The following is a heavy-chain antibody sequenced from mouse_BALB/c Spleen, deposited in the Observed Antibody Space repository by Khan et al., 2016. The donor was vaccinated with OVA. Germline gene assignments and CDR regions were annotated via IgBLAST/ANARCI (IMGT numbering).Heavy chain of an antibody. D-gene: IGHD1-1*02. CDR2: IDPSTSYT. Sequence: QVQLQQSGAEVAKPGASVKMSCKASGYTFTAYWIHWVKQRPGQGLEWIGYIDPSTSYTEYNQKFKDKVTLTTDKSSSTAYMQLSSLTSEDSAVYYCARRGLVGIFAYWGQGTLVTVSA. V-gene: IGHV1-7*01. CDR1: GYTFTAYW. CDR3: ARRGLVGIFAY. J-gene: IGHJ3*01.